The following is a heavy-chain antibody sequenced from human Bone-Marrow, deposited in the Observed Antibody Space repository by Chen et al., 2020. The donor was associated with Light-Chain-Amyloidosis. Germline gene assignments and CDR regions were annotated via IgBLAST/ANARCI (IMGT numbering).Heavy chain of an antibody. CDR3: ARDPPYCSGGSCEAWFFDL. D-gene: IGHD2-15*01. Sequence: EVQLLESGGGLIQPGGSLRLPCAAFIFSFSSYAMSWVRQAPGKGLEWVSHISGRGSSTYYADSVKGRFTISRDNSENTLYLQMNSLRVEDTAVYYCARDPPYCSGGSCEAWFFDLWGRGTLVTVSS. CDR2: ISGRGSST. V-gene: IGHV3-23*01. CDR1: IFSFSSYA. J-gene: IGHJ2*01.